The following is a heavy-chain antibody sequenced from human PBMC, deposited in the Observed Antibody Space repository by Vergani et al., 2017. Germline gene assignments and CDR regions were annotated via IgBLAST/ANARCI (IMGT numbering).Heavy chain of an antibody. CDR3: VRTRSGSCTGGSCYSGCFYP. Sequence: QVQLVQSGSEVKKPGASVKVSCRASGYTFTNYALNWVRQAPGQGLEWMGWINSNSGNPTYAQGFKGRFVFSLDYSVSTSYLQINSLQPEDTAVYYCVRTRSGSCTGGSCYSGCFYPLGQGTLVTVSS. CDR1: GYTFTNYA. CDR2: INSNSGNP. J-gene: IGHJ5*02. V-gene: IGHV7-4-1*02. D-gene: IGHD2-15*01.